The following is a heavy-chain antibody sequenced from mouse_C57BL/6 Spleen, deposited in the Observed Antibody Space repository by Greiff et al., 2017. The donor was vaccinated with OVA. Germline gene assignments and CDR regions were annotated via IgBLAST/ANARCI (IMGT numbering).Heavy chain of an antibody. CDR1: GFTFSSYG. Sequence: EVMLVESGGDLVKPGGSLKLSCAASGFTFSSYGMSWVRQTPDKRLEWVATISSGGSYTYYPDSVKGRFTISRDNAKNTLYLQMSSLKSEDTAMYYCARHEAAQATEYFDVWGTGTTVTVSS. J-gene: IGHJ1*03. D-gene: IGHD3-2*02. CDR2: ISSGGSYT. CDR3: ARHEAAQATEYFDV. V-gene: IGHV5-6*01.